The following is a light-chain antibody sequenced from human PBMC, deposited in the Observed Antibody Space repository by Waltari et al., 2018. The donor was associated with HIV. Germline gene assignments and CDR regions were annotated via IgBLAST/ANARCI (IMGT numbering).Light chain of an antibody. CDR1: SGHSNYA. J-gene: IGLJ3*02. Sequence: QVVLTQSPSASASLGASVKLTCTLSSGHSNYAIAWPQQQSEQGPRDLMKVNSDGSHNKGDGIPDRFSGSSSGAERYLTISSLQSEDEADYYCLTWDTGIGVFGGGTKLTVL. CDR2: VNSDGSH. V-gene: IGLV4-69*01. CDR3: LTWDTGIGV.